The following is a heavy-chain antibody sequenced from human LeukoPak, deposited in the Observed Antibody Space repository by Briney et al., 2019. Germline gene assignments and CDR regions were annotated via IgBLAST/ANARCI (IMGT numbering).Heavy chain of an antibody. CDR1: GGSISTSSYY. J-gene: IGHJ4*02. Sequence: PSETLSLTCTVSGGSISTSSYYWSWVRQPPGKGLEWIGYIYYSGSTNYNPSLKSRVTISVDTSKNQFSLKLSSVTAADTAVYYCATTCIGPKVDPKFDYWGQGTLVTVSS. V-gene: IGHV4-61*01. CDR2: IYYSGST. CDR3: ATTCIGPKVDPKFDY. D-gene: IGHD2-15*01.